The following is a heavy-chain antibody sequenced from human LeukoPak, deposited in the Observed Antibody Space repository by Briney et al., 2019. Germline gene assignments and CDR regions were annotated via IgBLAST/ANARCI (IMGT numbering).Heavy chain of an antibody. D-gene: IGHD6-13*01. Sequence: SGGSLRLSCAASGFTFSSYSMNWVRQAPGKGLEWVSYISSSSSTIYYADSVKGRFTISRDNSKNTLHLQMNSLRAEDTAVYYCARVGSSSWLYYFDYWGQGTLVTVSS. CDR3: ARVGSSSWLYYFDY. CDR1: GFTFSSYS. J-gene: IGHJ4*02. V-gene: IGHV3-48*01. CDR2: ISSSSSTI.